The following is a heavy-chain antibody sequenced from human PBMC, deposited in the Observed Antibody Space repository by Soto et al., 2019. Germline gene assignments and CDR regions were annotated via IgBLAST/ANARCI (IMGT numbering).Heavy chain of an antibody. V-gene: IGHV1-69*12. J-gene: IGHJ6*02. CDR3: ARDSVIRLLGYYGMDV. Sequence: QVQLVQSGAEVKKPGSSVKVSCKASGGTFSSYAISWVRQAPGQGLEWMGGIIPIFGTANYAQKFQGRVTITADESTSTVYMELSSLISEDTAVYYCARDSVIRLLGYYGMDVWGQRTTVTVSS. CDR2: IIPIFGTA. CDR1: GGTFSSYA. D-gene: IGHD2-21*01.